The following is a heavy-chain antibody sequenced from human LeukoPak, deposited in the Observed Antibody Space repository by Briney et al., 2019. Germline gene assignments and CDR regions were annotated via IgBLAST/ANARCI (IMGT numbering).Heavy chain of an antibody. V-gene: IGHV3-53*01. Sequence: GGSLRLSCAASGSMVSRNYMSWVRHAPGKGLEWVSVMYTGGSTYYAASVKGRFTISRDNSKNTLNLQMNSLRAEDTALYYCARRISGASYAFDIWGQGTMVTVSS. CDR3: ARRISGASYAFDI. J-gene: IGHJ3*02. CDR1: GSMVSRNY. CDR2: MYTGGST.